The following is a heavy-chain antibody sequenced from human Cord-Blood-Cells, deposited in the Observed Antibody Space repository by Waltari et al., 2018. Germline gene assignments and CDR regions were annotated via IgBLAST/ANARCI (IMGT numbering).Heavy chain of an antibody. CDR1: GSTFTGYH. Sequence: QVQLVPSGAAVKTPGASVKVSCKASGSTFTGYHMHSVRQGPGQGLEWMGWINPNSGGTNYAQRFQGRVTRTRDTSISSAYMELSRLRSDDTAVYYCAREWGKGIQLWFDYWGQGTLVTVSS. D-gene: IGHD5-18*01. J-gene: IGHJ4*02. V-gene: IGHV1-2*02. CDR2: INPNSGGT. CDR3: AREWGKGIQLWFDY.